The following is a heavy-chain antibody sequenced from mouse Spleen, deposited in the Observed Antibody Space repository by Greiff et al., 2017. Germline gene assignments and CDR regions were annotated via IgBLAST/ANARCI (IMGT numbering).Heavy chain of an antibody. CDR3: APRYYGDVAAY. D-gene: IGHD1-1*01. CDR2: IDPANGNT. V-gene: IGHV14-3*01. CDR1: GFTFNNYY. J-gene: IGHJ3*01. Sequence: VQLQQSGAELVRPGASVKLSCTASGFTFNNYYMHWVKQRPEQGLEWIGRIDPANGNTKYTQKFKGKATITADTSSNTAYMQLSSLTSEDTAFYCCAPRYYGDVAAYWGQGTPVTVSA.